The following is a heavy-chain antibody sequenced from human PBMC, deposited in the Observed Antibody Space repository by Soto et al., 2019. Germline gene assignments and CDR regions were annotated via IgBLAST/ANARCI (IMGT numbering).Heavy chain of an antibody. D-gene: IGHD5-12*01. CDR3: ARRVDIVARGREDYYGMDV. CDR2: IIPIFGTA. J-gene: IGHJ6*02. V-gene: IGHV1-69*13. CDR1: GGTFSSYA. Sequence: ASVKVSCKASGGTFSSYAISWLRQAPGQGLEWMGGIIPIFGTANYAQKFQGRVTITADESTSTAYMELSSLRSEDTAVYYCARRVDIVARGREDYYGMDVWGQGTTVTVSS.